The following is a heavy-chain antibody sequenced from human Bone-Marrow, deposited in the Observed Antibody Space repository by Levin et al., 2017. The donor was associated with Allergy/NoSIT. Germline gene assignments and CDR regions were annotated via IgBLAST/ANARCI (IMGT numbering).Heavy chain of an antibody. D-gene: IGHD4-11*01. CDR3: ASGATSYSNRVFDY. J-gene: IGHJ4*02. CDR2: TYYESKWNN. CDR1: GDSLSSTNIA. Sequence: SETLSLTCAISGDSLSSTNIAWNWIRQSPSRGLEWLGRTYYESKWNNDYAVSVKGRITINPDTSKNQFSLQLNSVTPDDTAFYYFASGATSYSNRVFDYWGQGTLVTVTS. V-gene: IGHV6-1*01.